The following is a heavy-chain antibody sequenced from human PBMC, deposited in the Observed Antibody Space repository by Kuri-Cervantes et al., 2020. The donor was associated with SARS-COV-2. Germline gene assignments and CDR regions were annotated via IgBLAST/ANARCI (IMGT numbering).Heavy chain of an antibody. CDR2: ISGSGGST. CDR3: AKVGTMIVVVITTYVDY. V-gene: IGHV3-23*01. Sequence: GGSLRLSCAASGFTFSSYAMSWVRQAPGKGLEWVSAISGSGGSTYYADSVKGRFTISRDNSKNTLYLQMNSLRAEDTAVYYCAKVGTMIVVVITTYVDYWGQGTLVTVSS. D-gene: IGHD3-22*01. CDR1: GFTFSSYA. J-gene: IGHJ4*02.